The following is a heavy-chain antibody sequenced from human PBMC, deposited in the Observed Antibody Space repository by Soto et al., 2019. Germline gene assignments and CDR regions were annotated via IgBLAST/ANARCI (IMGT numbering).Heavy chain of an antibody. Sequence: QVPLQQLGAGLLQPAETLSLTCAVYGGSVSGYYLTWIRQPPGTGLEWIGEINHSGSTNYNQSPKSRVSISVDTCKNQCSLMLTSVPAADTAVYYCARDKLTGLFDYWGQGALVNVSS. CDR1: GGSVSGYY. J-gene: IGHJ4*02. V-gene: IGHV4-34*01. CDR3: ARDKLTGLFDY. CDR2: INHSGST.